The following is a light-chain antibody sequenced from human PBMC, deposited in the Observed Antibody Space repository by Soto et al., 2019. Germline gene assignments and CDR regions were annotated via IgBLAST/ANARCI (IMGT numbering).Light chain of an antibody. J-gene: IGKJ1*01. Sequence: DIQMTQSPSTLSSSVGDRVTITFRASQSISSWLAWYQQKPGKAPKLLIYKASSLESGVPSRFSGSGSGTDFTLTINSLQPQDFATYFCQQSYSSPQTFGQGTKV. CDR2: KAS. CDR3: QQSYSSPQT. V-gene: IGKV1-5*03. CDR1: QSISSW.